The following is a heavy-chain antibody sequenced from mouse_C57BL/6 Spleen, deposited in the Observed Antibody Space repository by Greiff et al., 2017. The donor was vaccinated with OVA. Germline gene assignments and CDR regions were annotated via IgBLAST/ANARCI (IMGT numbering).Heavy chain of an antibody. CDR3: ARQGWLDFDY. J-gene: IGHJ2*01. D-gene: IGHD2-3*01. CDR2: ISGGGGNT. CDR1: GFTFSSYS. Sequence: EVKLVESGGGLVKPGGSLKLSCAASGFTFSSYSMSWVRQTPEKRLEWVATISGGGGNTYYPDSVKGRFTISRDNAKNTLYLQMSSLRSEDTALYYCARQGWLDFDYWGQGTTLTVSS. V-gene: IGHV5-9*01.